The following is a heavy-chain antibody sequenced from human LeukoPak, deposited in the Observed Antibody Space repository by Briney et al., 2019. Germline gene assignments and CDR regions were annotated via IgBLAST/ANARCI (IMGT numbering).Heavy chain of an antibody. Sequence: QPGGSLRLSCAASGFIFSHYYMSWIRQAPGKGLEWVSYISSSGSSIYYADYVKGRFTISRDNAKNSPYLQMNSLRAEDTAVYYCARTTGYYDRSGYLWGQGTLVTVSS. D-gene: IGHD3-22*01. CDR1: GFIFSHYY. V-gene: IGHV3-11*01. CDR3: ARTTGYYDRSGYL. CDR2: ISSSGSSI. J-gene: IGHJ4*02.